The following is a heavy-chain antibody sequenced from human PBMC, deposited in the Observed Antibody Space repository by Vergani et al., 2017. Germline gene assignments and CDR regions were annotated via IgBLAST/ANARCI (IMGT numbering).Heavy chain of an antibody. V-gene: IGHV1-2*02. J-gene: IGHJ6*03. CDR3: ARLGAAAIREGYYYYYMDV. D-gene: IGHD2-2*02. CDR1: GYTFTGYY. Sequence: QVQLVQSGAEVKKPGASVKVSCKASGYTFTGYYMHWVRQAPGQGLEWMGWINPNSGGTNYAQKFQGRVTMTRDTSISTAYMELSRLRSDDTAVYYCARLGAAAIREGYYYYYMDVWGKGTTVTVSS. CDR2: INPNSGGT.